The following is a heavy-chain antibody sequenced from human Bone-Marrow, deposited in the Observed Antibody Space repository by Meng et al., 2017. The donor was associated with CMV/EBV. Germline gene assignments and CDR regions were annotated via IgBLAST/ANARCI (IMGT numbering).Heavy chain of an antibody. J-gene: IGHJ4*02. CDR1: GGSISSSSYH. CDR3: AGGGSSWYYFDY. V-gene: IGHV4-61*05. D-gene: IGHD6-13*01. CDR2: IYYSGST. Sequence: SETLSLTCTVSGGSISSSSYHWGWIRQPPGKGLEWIGYIYYSGSTNYNPSLKSRVTISVDTSKNQFSLKLSSVTAADTAVYYCAGGGSSWYYFDYWGQGTLVTVSS.